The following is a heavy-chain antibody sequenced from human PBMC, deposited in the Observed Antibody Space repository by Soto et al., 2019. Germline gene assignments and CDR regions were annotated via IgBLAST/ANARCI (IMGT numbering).Heavy chain of an antibody. CDR3: ARGCPYGDYEPYYFDY. D-gene: IGHD4-17*01. CDR2: MNPNSGNT. J-gene: IGHJ4*02. Sequence: ASVKVSCKASGYTFTSYDINWVRQATGQGLEWMGWMNPNSGNTGYAQKFQGRVTMTRNTSISTAYMELSSLRSEDTAVYYCARGCPYGDYEPYYFDYWGQGTLVTVS. CDR1: GYTFTSYD. V-gene: IGHV1-8*01.